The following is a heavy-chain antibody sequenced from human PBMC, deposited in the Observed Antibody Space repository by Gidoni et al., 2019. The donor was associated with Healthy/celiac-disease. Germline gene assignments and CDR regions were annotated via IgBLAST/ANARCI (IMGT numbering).Heavy chain of an antibody. CDR3: AHDQAPHDYGEGYFDY. D-gene: IGHD4-17*01. CDR1: GFSLSTSGVG. V-gene: IGHV2-5*02. J-gene: IGHJ4*02. CDR2: IYWDDDK. Sequence: QITLKESGPTLVKPTQTLTLTCTFSGFSLSTSGVGVGWIRQPPGKALEWLALIYWDDDKRYSPSLKSRLTITKDTSKNQVVLTMTNMDPVDTATYYCAHDQAPHDYGEGYFDYWGQGTLVTVSS.